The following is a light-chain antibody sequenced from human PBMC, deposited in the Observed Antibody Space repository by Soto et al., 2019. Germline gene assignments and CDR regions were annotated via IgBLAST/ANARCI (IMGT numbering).Light chain of an antibody. CDR1: SSDVGSSDL. Sequence: QSVLTQPAYVSGSPGQSITISCIGTSSDVGSSDLVSWYQQHPDTAPKLLIYGASKRPSGVSNRFSGSKSGNTASLTISGRQAEDEADYYCCSYASTSPYVFGTGTKLTVL. CDR2: GAS. V-gene: IGLV2-23*01. CDR3: CSYASTSPYV. J-gene: IGLJ1*01.